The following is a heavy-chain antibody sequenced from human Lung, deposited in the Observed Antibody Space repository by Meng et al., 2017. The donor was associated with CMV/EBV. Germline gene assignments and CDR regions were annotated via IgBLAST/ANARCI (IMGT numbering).Heavy chain of an antibody. CDR1: NGSFSGYY. Sequence: SETLSLXXAVYNGSFSGYYLSWIRQPPGKGLEWIGEINHSGSTNYNPSPVSRVTISVDTSKNQFPLKLISVTAADTAAYYCARWVAVVPAARYYFYYYGMDVWGQGXTVTVSS. D-gene: IGHD2-2*01. CDR3: ARWVAVVPAARYYFYYYGMDV. CDR2: INHSGST. V-gene: IGHV4-34*01. J-gene: IGHJ6*02.